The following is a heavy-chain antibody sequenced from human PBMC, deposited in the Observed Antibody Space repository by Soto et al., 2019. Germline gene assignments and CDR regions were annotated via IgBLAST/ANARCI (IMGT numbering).Heavy chain of an antibody. CDR3: ARDSPSSGSYFDY. D-gene: IGHD1-26*01. V-gene: IGHV1-3*01. J-gene: IGHJ4*02. Sequence: ASVKVSCKASGYTFTSYAMHWVRQAPGQRLEWMGWINAGNGNTKYSQKFQGRVTITRDTSASTAYMELSSLRSEDTAVYYCARDSPSSGSYFDYWGQGTLVTVSS. CDR2: INAGNGNT. CDR1: GYTFTSYA.